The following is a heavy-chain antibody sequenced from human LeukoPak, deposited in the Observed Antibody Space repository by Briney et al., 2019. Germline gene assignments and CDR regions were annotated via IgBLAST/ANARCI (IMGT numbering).Heavy chain of an antibody. V-gene: IGHV4-39*07. J-gene: IGHJ6*03. CDR1: GGSISSSSYY. CDR3: ARGPDFLGYCSGGSCYGPYYYYYYMDV. D-gene: IGHD2-15*01. CDR2: IYYTGST. Sequence: PSETLSLTCTVSGGSISSSSYYWGWIRQPPGKGLEWIGSIYYTGSTYYNPSLKSRVTISVDTSKNQFSLKLSSVTAADTAVYYCARGPDFLGYCSGGSCYGPYYYYYYMDVWGKGTTVTISS.